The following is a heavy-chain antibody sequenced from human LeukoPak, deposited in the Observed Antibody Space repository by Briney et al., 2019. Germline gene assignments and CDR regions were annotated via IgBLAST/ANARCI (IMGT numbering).Heavy chain of an antibody. V-gene: IGHV3-53*01. CDR3: AGDKTTGGWYEFDH. D-gene: IGHD6-19*01. Sequence: PGGSLRLSCAASGFTVSSNYMSWVRQGPGKGLECVSVISNDGDTYYANPVKGRFTISRDTSKNTVSLQMNSLRAEDTAVYYCAGDKTTGGWYEFDHWGQGTLVTVSS. J-gene: IGHJ4*02. CDR2: ISNDGDT. CDR1: GFTVSSNY.